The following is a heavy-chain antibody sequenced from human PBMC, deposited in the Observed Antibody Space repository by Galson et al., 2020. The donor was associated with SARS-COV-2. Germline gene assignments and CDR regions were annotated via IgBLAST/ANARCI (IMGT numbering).Heavy chain of an antibody. CDR2: INWNGGST. Sequence: GESLKIPCDASGFTLDDYGMSWVRQPPGNGLESVAGINWNGGSTGYADSVKGRFTISRDNAKNSLYLQMNSLRAEDTALYYCARDRYGDTDYWGQGTLVTVSS. V-gene: IGHV3-20*04. CDR3: ARDRYGDTDY. J-gene: IGHJ4*02. D-gene: IGHD4-17*01. CDR1: GFTLDDYG.